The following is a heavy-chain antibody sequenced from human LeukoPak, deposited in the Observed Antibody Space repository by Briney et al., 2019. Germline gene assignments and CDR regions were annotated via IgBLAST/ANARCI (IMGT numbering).Heavy chain of an antibody. Sequence: SETLSLTCAVYGGSFSGYYWSWIRRPPGKGLEWIGEINHSGSTNYNPSLKSRVTISVDTSKNQFSLKLSSVTAADTAVYYCARGPYSSSSFFPRENWFDPWGQGTLVTVSS. V-gene: IGHV4-34*01. CDR1: GGSFSGYY. CDR2: INHSGST. D-gene: IGHD6-6*01. CDR3: ARGPYSSSSFFPRENWFDP. J-gene: IGHJ5*02.